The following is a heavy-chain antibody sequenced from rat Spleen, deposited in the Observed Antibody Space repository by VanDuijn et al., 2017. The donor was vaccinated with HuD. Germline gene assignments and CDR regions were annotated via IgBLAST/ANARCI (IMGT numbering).Heavy chain of an antibody. CDR1: GFTFSDYY. Sequence: EVQLVESDGGLVLSGRSLKLSCAASGFTFSDYYMAWVRQAPTTGLELVATISYDGSRTYYRDSVKGRFTISRNNAKNTLYLRMDSLRSEDTATYYCARGGRSRLQGFAYWGQGTLVTVSS. CDR3: ARGGRSRLQGFAY. V-gene: IGHV5-29*01. CDR2: ISYDGSRT. D-gene: IGHD1-1*01. J-gene: IGHJ3*01.